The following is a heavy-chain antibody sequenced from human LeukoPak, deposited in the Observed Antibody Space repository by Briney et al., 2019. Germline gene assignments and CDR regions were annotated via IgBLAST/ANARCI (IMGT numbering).Heavy chain of an antibody. V-gene: IGHV4-59*01. Sequence: SETLSLTCTVSGGSISTYYWSWIRQPPGKGLEWIGCIYYSGSTNYNPSLKSRVTISVDTSKNQLSLKLNSVTAADTAVYYCARGVIAVAGTVFDYWGQGTLVTVSS. D-gene: IGHD6-19*01. CDR2: IYYSGST. CDR1: GGSISTYY. CDR3: ARGVIAVAGTVFDY. J-gene: IGHJ4*02.